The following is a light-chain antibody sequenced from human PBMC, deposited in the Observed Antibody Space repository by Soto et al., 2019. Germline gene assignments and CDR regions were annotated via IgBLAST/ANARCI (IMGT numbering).Light chain of an antibody. J-gene: IGKJ5*01. CDR1: RTINTY. Sequence: DIQMTQSPSSLSASVGDTITITCRASRTINTYLNWYQQKPGRAPKLLIYDASNLEAGVPSRFRGSGSGTDFTFTISRLQPEDIATYYCQQYENLPTFGQGTRLEIK. V-gene: IGKV1-33*01. CDR3: QQYENLPT. CDR2: DAS.